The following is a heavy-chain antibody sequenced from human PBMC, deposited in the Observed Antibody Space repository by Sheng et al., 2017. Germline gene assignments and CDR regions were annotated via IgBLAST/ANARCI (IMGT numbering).Heavy chain of an antibody. CDR2: ISYDGSNK. CDR3: ARDRDTVSTGFDP. Sequence: QVQLVESGGGVVQPGRSLRLSCAASGFTFSSYAMHWVRQAPGKGLEWVAVISYDGSNKYYADSVKGRFTISRDNSKNTLYLQMNSLRAEDTAVYYCARDRDTVSTGFDPWGQGTLVTVSS. D-gene: IGHD4-17*01. CDR1: GFTFSSYA. J-gene: IGHJ5*02. V-gene: IGHV3-30-3*01.